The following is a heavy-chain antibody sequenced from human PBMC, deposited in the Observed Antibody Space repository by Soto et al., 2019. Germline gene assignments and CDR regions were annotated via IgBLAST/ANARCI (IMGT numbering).Heavy chain of an antibody. V-gene: IGHV3-23*01. CDR2: ISGQGGTT. J-gene: IGHJ5*02. Sequence: EVILLESGGHLVAPGESLRLSCVASGFSFSSSALTWVRQAPGKGLEWVADISGQGGTTYYADSVKGRFIISRDNSKNTLSLQMTSLRVEDTAVYYCAKENDYSIIESNWFVAWGPGTLVTVSS. D-gene: IGHD4-4*01. CDR1: GFSFSSSA. CDR3: AKENDYSIIESNWFVA.